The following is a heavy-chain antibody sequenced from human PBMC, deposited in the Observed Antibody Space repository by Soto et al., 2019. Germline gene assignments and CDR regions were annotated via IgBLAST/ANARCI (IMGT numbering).Heavy chain of an antibody. CDR1: GFSFSNYA. V-gene: IGHV3-30*18. D-gene: IGHD6-6*01. J-gene: IGHJ4*02. CDR3: AKVMSYSTSPVDY. Sequence: QVQLVESGGGVVQPGWSLRLSCAASGFSFSNYAMHWVRQAPGKGLEWVAVISYDGSNKYYADSVKGRFTISRDNSKNTLYLQMNSLRAEDTAVYYCAKVMSYSTSPVDYWGQGTLVTVSS. CDR2: ISYDGSNK.